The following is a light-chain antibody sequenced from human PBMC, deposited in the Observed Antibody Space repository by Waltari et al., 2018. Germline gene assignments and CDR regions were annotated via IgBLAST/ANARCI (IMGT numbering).Light chain of an antibody. J-gene: IGKJ1*01. CDR1: QSLSGSY. CDR3: QQYGSSPWT. Sequence: EIVLTQSPGTLSLSPGERATLSCRASQSLSGSYVAWYQQKPGQAPWLLIYGASTRATGIPGRFSVSGSGTDFTLSISRLEPEDFAVYYCQQYGSSPWTFGQGTKVEIK. CDR2: GAS. V-gene: IGKV3-20*01.